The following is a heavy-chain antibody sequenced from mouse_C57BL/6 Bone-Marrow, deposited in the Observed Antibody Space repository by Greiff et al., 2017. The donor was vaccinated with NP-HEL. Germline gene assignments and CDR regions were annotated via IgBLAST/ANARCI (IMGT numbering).Heavy chain of an antibody. CDR2: INPNNGGT. CDR3: ARRYYYGSSYLFDY. Sequence: VQLQQSGPELVKPGASVKISCKASGYTFTDYYMNWVKQSHGKSLEWIGDINPNNGGTSYNQKFKGKATLTVDKSSSTAYMELRSLTSEDSAVYYCARRYYYGSSYLFDYWGQGTTLTVSS. V-gene: IGHV1-26*01. J-gene: IGHJ2*01. D-gene: IGHD1-1*01. CDR1: GYTFTDYY.